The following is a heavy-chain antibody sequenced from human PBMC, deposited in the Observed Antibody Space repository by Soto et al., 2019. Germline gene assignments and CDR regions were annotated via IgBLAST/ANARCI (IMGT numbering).Heavy chain of an antibody. CDR2: ISGSGGGNT. V-gene: IGHV3-23*01. CDR3: AKGRIVGAITEEGDY. Sequence: EVQLLESGGGLVQPGGSLRLSCAASGFTFSIYAMSCVRQAPGKGLEWVSSISGSGGGNTYYADSVKGRFTSSRDNSKNTLYLQMNSLRAEDSAVYYCAKGRIVGAITEEGDYWGQGTLVTVSS. J-gene: IGHJ4*02. D-gene: IGHD1-26*01. CDR1: GFTFSIYA.